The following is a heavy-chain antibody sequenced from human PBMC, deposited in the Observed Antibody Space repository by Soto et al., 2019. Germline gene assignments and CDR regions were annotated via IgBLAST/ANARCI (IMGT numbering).Heavy chain of an antibody. J-gene: IGHJ4*02. CDR3: ARRHIAAAGTGYFDY. D-gene: IGHD6-13*01. Sequence: QLQLQESGPGLVKPSETLSLTCTVSGGSISSSSYYWGWIRQPPGKGLEWIGSIYYSGSTYYNPSLKSRVTISVDTSKNQFSLKLSSVTAADTAVYYCARRHIAAAGTGYFDYWGQGTLVTVSS. CDR1: GGSISSSSYY. CDR2: IYYSGST. V-gene: IGHV4-39*01.